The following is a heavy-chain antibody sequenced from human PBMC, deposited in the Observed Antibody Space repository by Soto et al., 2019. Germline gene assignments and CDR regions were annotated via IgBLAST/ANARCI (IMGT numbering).Heavy chain of an antibody. CDR1: GGSISSSSYY. V-gene: IGHV4-39*02. Sequence: SETLSLTCTVSGGSISSSSYYWGWIRQPPGKGLEWIGSIYYSGSTYYNPSLKSRVTISVDTSKNHFSQKLSSVTAADTAVYYCARGVKAYSSSWYAVSFDYWGQGTLVTVS. CDR3: ARGVKAYSSSWYAVSFDY. CDR2: IYYSGST. J-gene: IGHJ4*02. D-gene: IGHD6-13*01.